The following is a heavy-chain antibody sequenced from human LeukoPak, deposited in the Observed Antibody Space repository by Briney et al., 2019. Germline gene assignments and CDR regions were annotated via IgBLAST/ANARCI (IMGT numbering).Heavy chain of an antibody. V-gene: IGHV3-33*01. D-gene: IGHD3-10*01. CDR3: ASGSGSYYNY. CDR2: IWYDGSNK. J-gene: IGHJ4*02. Sequence: GGSLRLSCAASGFTFSSYGMHWVRQAPGKGLEWVAVIWYDGSNKYYADSVKGRFTIYRDNSKNTLYLQMNSLRAEDTAVYYCASGSGSYYNYWGQGTLVTVSS. CDR1: GFTFSSYG.